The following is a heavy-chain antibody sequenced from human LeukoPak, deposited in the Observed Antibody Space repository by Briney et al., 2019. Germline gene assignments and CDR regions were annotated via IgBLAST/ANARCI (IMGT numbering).Heavy chain of an antibody. J-gene: IGHJ4*02. V-gene: IGHV3-21*01. CDR2: ISSSSSYI. D-gene: IGHD3-3*01. CDR1: GFTFSSYS. Sequence: PGGSLRLCCAASGFTFSSYSMNWVRQAPGKGLEWVSSISSSSSYIYYADSVKGRFTISRDNSKNTVYLQMNSLRAEDTAVYYCANTYYAFWSGSFWGQGTLVTVSS. CDR3: ANTYYAFWSGSF.